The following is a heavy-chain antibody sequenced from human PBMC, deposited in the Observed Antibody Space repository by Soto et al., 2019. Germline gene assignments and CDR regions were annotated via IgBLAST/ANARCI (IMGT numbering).Heavy chain of an antibody. D-gene: IGHD6-19*01. V-gene: IGHV3-33*01. CDR2: IWYDGSNK. CDR3: AGSPPRSGWYSY. CDR1: GFTFSSYG. Sequence: QVQLVESGGGVVQPGRSLRLSCAASGFTFSSYGMHWVRQAPGKGLEWVAVIWYDGSNKYYADSVKGRFTISRDNSKNTLYLQMNSLRAEDTAVYYCAGSPPRSGWYSYWGQGTLVTVSS. J-gene: IGHJ4*02.